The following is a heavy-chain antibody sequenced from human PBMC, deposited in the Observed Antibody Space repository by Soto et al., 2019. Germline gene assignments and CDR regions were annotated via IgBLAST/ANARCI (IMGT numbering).Heavy chain of an antibody. CDR2: IIPIFGTA. V-gene: IGHV1-69*13. D-gene: IGHD5-12*01. CDR1: GGTFSSYA. J-gene: IGHJ6*02. Sequence: SVKVSCKASGGTFSSYAISWVRQAPGQGLEWMGGIIPIFGTANYAQKFQGRVTITADESTSTAYMELSSLRSEDTAVYYCARRDSSRWLQSSRYYGMDVWGQGTTVTVSS. CDR3: ARRDSSRWLQSSRYYGMDV.